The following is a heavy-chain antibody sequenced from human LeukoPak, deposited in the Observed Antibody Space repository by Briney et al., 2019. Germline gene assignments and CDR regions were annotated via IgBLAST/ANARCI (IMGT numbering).Heavy chain of an antibody. Sequence: ASVKVSCKASGYTFTGYYMHWVRQAPGQGLEWMGWINPNSGDTNYAQKFQGRVTMTRDTSISTAYMELSRLRSDDTAVYYCARDGMSIVVVPAAIAYWGQGTLVTVSS. CDR2: INPNSGDT. CDR1: GYTFTGYY. D-gene: IGHD2-2*01. J-gene: IGHJ4*02. V-gene: IGHV1-2*02. CDR3: ARDGMSIVVVPAAIAY.